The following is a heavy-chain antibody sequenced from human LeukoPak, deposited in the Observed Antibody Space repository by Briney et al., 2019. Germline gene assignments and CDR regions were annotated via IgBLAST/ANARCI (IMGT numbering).Heavy chain of an antibody. D-gene: IGHD4-17*01. Sequence: GGSLRLSCAASGFTFSSYAMSWVRQAPGKGLEWVAAISDGGDNIWYAGSVKGRFTISRDDSKNMLYLQMNSLRGEDTAVYHCAKVQDPTRVTTNFDNWGQGTLVTVSS. V-gene: IGHV3-23*01. J-gene: IGHJ4*02. CDR2: ISDGGDNI. CDR3: AKVQDPTRVTTNFDN. CDR1: GFTFSSYA.